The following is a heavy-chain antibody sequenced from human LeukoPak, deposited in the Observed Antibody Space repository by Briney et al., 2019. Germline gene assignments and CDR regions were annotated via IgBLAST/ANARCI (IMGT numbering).Heavy chain of an antibody. CDR2: INHSGST. V-gene: IGHV4-34*01. CDR3: ARAPGYSSGWYSIWLDP. CDR1: GGSFSGYY. D-gene: IGHD6-19*01. Sequence: SETLSLTCAVYGGSFSGYYWSWIRQPPGKGLEWIGEINHSGSTNYNPSLKSRVTISVDTSKNQFSLKLSSVTAADTAVYYCARAPGYSSGWYSIWLDPWGQGTLVTVSS. J-gene: IGHJ5*02.